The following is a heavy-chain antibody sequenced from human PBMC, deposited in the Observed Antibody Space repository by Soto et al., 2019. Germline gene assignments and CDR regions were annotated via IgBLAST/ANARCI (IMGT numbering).Heavy chain of an antibody. J-gene: IGHJ5*02. CDR2: ISGSGGTK. D-gene: IGHD1-26*01. Sequence: GGSLRLSCAASGFTFSTYAMSWVRQAPGKGLEWVSVISGSGGTKYYADSVKGRFTISRDNSKNTVYLQMNSLRAEDTAVYYCAKAHMDVSTFRTPNWFDHWGQGNLVTVSS. CDR3: AKAHMDVSTFRTPNWFDH. CDR1: GFTFSTYA. V-gene: IGHV3-23*01.